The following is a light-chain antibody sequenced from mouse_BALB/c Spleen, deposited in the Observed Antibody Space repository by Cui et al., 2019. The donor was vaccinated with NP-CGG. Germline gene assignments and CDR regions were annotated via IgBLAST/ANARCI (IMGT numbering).Light chain of an antibody. Sequence: QAVVTQEYALTTSTGETVTLTCRSSTRAVTTSNYANWVQEKPDHLFTGLIGGTNNRVPGVPARFSCSLIGDNAALTITGAQTEDEAIYFCALWYSNHWVFGGGTKLTVL. J-gene: IGLJ1*01. CDR1: TRAVTTSNY. V-gene: IGLV1*01. CDR3: ALWYSNHWV. CDR2: GTN.